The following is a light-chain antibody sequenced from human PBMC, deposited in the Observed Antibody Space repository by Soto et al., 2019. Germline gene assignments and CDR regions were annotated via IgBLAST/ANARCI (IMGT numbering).Light chain of an antibody. V-gene: IGKV3-20*01. Sequence: EIVLTQSPGTLSLSPGERATLSCRASQSVSSSYLAWYQQKPGQAPRLLIYGASSRATDIPDRFSGSGSGTDFNLNISRLEPEDFAVYYCQQYGSSPYTFGQGTNLEIK. CDR1: QSVSSSY. J-gene: IGKJ2*01. CDR2: GAS. CDR3: QQYGSSPYT.